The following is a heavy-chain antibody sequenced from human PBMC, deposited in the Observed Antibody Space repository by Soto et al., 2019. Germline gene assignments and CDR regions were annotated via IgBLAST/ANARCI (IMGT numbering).Heavy chain of an antibody. D-gene: IGHD2-8*01. Sequence: ASVKVSCKASGYTFTSYYMHWVRQAPGQGLEWMGIINPSGGSTSYAQKFQGRVTMTRDTSTSTVYMELSSLRSEDTAVYYCARIMAGGVHCTNGVRSTGGDFDIWGQGTMVTVSS. CDR3: ARIMAGGVHCTNGVRSTGGDFDI. J-gene: IGHJ3*02. CDR1: GYTFTSYY. V-gene: IGHV1-46*01. CDR2: INPSGGST.